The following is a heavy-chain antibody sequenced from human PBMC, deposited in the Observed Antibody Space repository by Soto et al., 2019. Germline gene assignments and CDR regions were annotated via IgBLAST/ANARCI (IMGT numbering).Heavy chain of an antibody. CDR3: VRDGSKTLRDSFDP. Sequence: QVQVQESGPGLVKPSETLSLTCSVSGGSMSKFYWSWIRKTAGKGLEWMGRVYATGTSDYNPSLRSRIAMSGDISKKTFSLRLRSVTAADTGVYYCVRDGSKTLRDSFDPWGQGILVTVSS. V-gene: IGHV4-4*07. CDR2: VYATGTS. D-gene: IGHD4-17*01. J-gene: IGHJ5*02. CDR1: GGSMSKFY.